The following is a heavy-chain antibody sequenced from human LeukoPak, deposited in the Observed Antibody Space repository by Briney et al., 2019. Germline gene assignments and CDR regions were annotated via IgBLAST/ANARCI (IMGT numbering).Heavy chain of an antibody. J-gene: IGHJ4*02. CDR2: IHYSGST. V-gene: IGHV4-59*01. CDR3: ARGVEMATIIDY. Sequence: SETLSLTCTVSGGPIRTYQWSWIRQPPGKGLEWIGNIHYSGSTNYNPSLKSRVTISVDTSKNQFSLKLSSVTAADTAVYYCARGVEMATIIDYWGQGTLVTVSS. D-gene: IGHD5-24*01. CDR1: GGPIRTYQ.